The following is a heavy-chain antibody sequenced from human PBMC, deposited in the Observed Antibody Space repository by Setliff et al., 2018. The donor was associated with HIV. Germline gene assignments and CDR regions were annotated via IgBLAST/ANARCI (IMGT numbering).Heavy chain of an antibody. CDR3: AREDYYDSY. J-gene: IGHJ4*02. CDR2: MMTIFSTT. D-gene: IGHD3-22*01. CDR1: AGSFSIFA. V-gene: IGHV1-69*05. Sequence: ASVKVSCKSSAGSFSIFAINWVRQAPGQGLEWMGGMMTIFSTTNYARKFQGRVTITTDESTGTAYMELSNLRSEDTAVYYCAREDYYDSYWGQGTLVTVSS.